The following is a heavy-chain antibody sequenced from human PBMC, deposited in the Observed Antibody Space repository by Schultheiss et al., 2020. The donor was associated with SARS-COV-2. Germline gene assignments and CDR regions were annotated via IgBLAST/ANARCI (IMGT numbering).Heavy chain of an antibody. J-gene: IGHJ4*02. D-gene: IGHD1-26*01. Sequence: GESLKISCAASGFTFSDYYMSWIRQAPGKGLEWVSYISSSGSTIYYADSVKGRFTISRDNAKNSLYLQMNSLRAEDTAVYYCARDPRNIVGDYWGQGTLVTVS. V-gene: IGHV3-11*01. CDR1: GFTFSDYY. CDR2: ISSSGSTI. CDR3: ARDPRNIVGDY.